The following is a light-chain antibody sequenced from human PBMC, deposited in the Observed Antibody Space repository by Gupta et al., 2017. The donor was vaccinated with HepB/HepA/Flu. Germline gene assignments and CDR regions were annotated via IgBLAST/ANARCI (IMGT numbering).Light chain of an antibody. CDR1: SSNIGAGYD. J-gene: IGLJ3*02. Sequence: QSVLTQPPSVSGAPGQRVTISCTGSSSNIGAGYDVHWYQQLPGTAPKLLIFGNSDRPSGVPDRFSGSKSGTSASLAITGLQAEDEGDYYCQSYDSSRSGSVFGGGTKLTVL. CDR3: QSYDSSRSGSV. V-gene: IGLV1-40*01. CDR2: GNS.